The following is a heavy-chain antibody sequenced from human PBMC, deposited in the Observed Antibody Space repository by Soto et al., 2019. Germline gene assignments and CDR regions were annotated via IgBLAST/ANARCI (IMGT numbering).Heavy chain of an antibody. Sequence: GGSLRLSCAASGFPFSSYWMHWVRQAPGKGLVWVSRINTDGSSTSYADSVKGRFTISRDNAKNTLYLQMNSLRVEDTAVYYCTRARGSYDYASDYWGQGTLVTVSS. CDR2: INTDGSST. CDR1: GFPFSSYW. V-gene: IGHV3-74*01. D-gene: IGHD3-10*01. CDR3: TRARGSYDYASDY. J-gene: IGHJ4*02.